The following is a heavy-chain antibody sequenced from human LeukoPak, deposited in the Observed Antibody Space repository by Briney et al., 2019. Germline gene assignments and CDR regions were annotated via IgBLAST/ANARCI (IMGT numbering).Heavy chain of an antibody. CDR1: GFTFSRYW. V-gene: IGHV3-74*01. CDR3: ATEESTMTDALDI. CDR2: IRSDGSST. J-gene: IGHJ3*02. D-gene: IGHD3-3*01. Sequence: GGSLRLSCAASGFTFSRYWMHWVRQAPGKGPVWVSRIRSDGSSTDYADSVKGRFTISRDNAKNTLYLQMNSLRAEDTAVYYCATEESTMTDALDIWGQGTMVTVSS.